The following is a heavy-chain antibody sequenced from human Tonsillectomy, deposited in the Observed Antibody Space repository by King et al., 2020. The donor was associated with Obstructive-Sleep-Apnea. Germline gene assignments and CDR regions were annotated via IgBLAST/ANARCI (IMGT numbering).Heavy chain of an antibody. CDR1: GFTFSNYA. J-gene: IGHJ4*02. V-gene: IGHV3-23*04. D-gene: IGHD6-19*01. CDR3: AKESRYSSGWNEIDY. CDR2: ISGSGDST. Sequence: DVQLVESGGGLVQPGGSVRLSCAASGFTFSNYAMSWVRQAPGKGLEWVSGISGSGDSTYYADTVKGRFGISRDNSKNTLYLQMNSLRAEDTAVYYCAKESRYSSGWNEIDYWGQGTLVAVSS.